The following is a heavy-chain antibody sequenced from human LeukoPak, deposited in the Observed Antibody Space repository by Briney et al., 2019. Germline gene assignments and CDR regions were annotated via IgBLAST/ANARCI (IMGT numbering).Heavy chain of an antibody. V-gene: IGHV3-23*01. J-gene: IGHJ4*02. CDR3: AIVWFGYSYGHTDY. CDR2: ISGSGGST. CDR1: GFTFSSYA. Sequence: GGSLRLSCAASGFTFSSYAMSWVRQAPGKGLEWVSAISGSGGSTYYADSVKGRFTISRDNSKNTLYLQMNSLRAEDTAVYYCAIVWFGYSYGHTDYWGQGTLVTVSS. D-gene: IGHD5-18*01.